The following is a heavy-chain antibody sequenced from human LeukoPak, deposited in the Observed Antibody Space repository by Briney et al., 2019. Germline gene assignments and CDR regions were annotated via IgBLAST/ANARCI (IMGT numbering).Heavy chain of an antibody. J-gene: IGHJ6*02. V-gene: IGHV1-18*01. D-gene: IGHD3-22*01. CDR2: ISAYNGNT. Sequence: ASVKVSCKASGYTFTSYGISWVRQAPGQGLEWMGWISAYNGNTNYAQKLQGRVTMTTDTSTSTAYMELRSLRSDDTAVYYCARDYYDSSGYIHYYYGMDVWGQGTTVTVSS. CDR1: GYTFTSYG. CDR3: ARDYYDSSGYIHYYYGMDV.